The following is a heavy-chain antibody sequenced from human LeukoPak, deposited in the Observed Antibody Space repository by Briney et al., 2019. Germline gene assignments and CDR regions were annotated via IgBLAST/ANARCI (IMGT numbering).Heavy chain of an antibody. V-gene: IGHV1-8*01. CDR3: AGWTGTTYGFDP. Sequence: ASVKVSCKASGYTFTSYDINWVRQATGQGLEWMGWMNPNSGNTGYAQKFQGRVTMTRNTSISTAYMELSSLRSEDTAVYYCAGWTGTTYGFDPWGQGTLVTVSS. CDR1: GYTFTSYD. D-gene: IGHD1-7*01. J-gene: IGHJ5*02. CDR2: MNPNSGNT.